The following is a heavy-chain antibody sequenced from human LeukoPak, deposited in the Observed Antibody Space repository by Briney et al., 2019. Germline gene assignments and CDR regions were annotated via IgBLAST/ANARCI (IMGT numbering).Heavy chain of an antibody. Sequence: GGSLRLSCAASGFIFSSYAMSWVRQAPGKGLEWVSTLSGSGGNTYYADSVKGRFTISRDNSKNTLYLQMNSLRAEDTAVYYCAKRYRSGWDFDYWGQGMLVTVSS. CDR1: GFIFSSYA. D-gene: IGHD6-19*01. V-gene: IGHV3-23*01. CDR2: LSGSGGNT. J-gene: IGHJ4*02. CDR3: AKRYRSGWDFDY.